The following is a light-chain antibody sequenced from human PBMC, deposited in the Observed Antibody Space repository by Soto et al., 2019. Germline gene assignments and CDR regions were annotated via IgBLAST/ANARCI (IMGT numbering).Light chain of an antibody. CDR1: QSISNW. V-gene: IGKV1-5*03. CDR3: PQYSYYST. Sequence: IQLTQSPSSLSASVGDRVTITCRASQSISNWLAWYQQKPGESPNLLIYKASTLESGVPSRFSGSGYGTEFALTISSLQPEDFATYYCPQYSYYSTVGPVTKVEIK. J-gene: IGKJ1*01. CDR2: KAS.